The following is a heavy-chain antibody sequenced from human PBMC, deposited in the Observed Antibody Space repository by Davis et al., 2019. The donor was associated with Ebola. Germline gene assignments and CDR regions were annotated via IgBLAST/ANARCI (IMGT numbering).Heavy chain of an antibody. CDR1: GDSVSSNSAA. CDR3: ARDSIAVAGPLLYYYYGMDV. V-gene: IGHV6-1*01. Sequence: MPSETLSLTCAISGDSVSSNSAAWNWIRQSPSRGLEWLGRTYYRSKWYNDYAVSVKSRITINPDTSKNQFSLQLNSVTPEDTAVYYCARDSIAVAGPLLYYYYGMDVWGKGTTVTVSS. CDR2: TYYRSKWYN. D-gene: IGHD6-19*01. J-gene: IGHJ6*04.